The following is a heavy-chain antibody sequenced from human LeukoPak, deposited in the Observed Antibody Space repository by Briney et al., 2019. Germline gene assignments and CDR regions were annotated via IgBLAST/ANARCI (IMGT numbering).Heavy chain of an antibody. V-gene: IGHV1-3*03. CDR1: GYTFTSYA. Sequence: ASVKVSCKASGYTFTSYAMHWVRQAPGQRLEWMGWIDAGNGYTKYSQEFQGRVTITRDTSASTAYMELSSLRSEDMAVYYCARAVTYYDFWSGYFDPLFDYWGQGTLVTVSS. J-gene: IGHJ4*02. CDR3: ARAVTYYDFWSGYFDPLFDY. D-gene: IGHD3-3*01. CDR2: IDAGNGYT.